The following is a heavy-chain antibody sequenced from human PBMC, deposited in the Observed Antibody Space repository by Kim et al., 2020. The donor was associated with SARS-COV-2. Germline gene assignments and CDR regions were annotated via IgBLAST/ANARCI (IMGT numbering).Heavy chain of an antibody. CDR2: IYYSGST. CDR3: AREGYDILTGSPLAGVDY. J-gene: IGHJ4*02. D-gene: IGHD3-9*01. CDR1: GGSISSSSYY. Sequence: SETLSLTCTVSGGSISSSSYYWGWIRQPPGKGLEWIGSIYYSGSTYYNPSLKSRVTISVDTSKNQFSLKLSSVTAADTAVYYCAREGYDILTGSPLAGVDYWGQGTLVTVSS. V-gene: IGHV4-39*07.